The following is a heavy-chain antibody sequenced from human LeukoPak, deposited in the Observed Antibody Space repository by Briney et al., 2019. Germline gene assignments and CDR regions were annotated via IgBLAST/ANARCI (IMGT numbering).Heavy chain of an antibody. V-gene: IGHV4-59*12. Sequence: SETLSLTCTVSGGSISSYYWSWVRQPPGKGLEWIGFVYYTGSTNYSPSLKSRVTISVDTSKNQFSLKLSSVTAADTAVYYCAGAAAPDTHYYYYMDVWGKGTTVTISS. CDR3: AGAAAPDTHYYYYMDV. CDR1: GGSISSYY. D-gene: IGHD6-13*01. CDR2: VYYTGST. J-gene: IGHJ6*03.